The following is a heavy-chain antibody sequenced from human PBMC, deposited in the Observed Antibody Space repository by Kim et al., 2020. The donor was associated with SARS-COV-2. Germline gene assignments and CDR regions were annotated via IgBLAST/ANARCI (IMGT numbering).Heavy chain of an antibody. D-gene: IGHD3-9*01. CDR3: ASGLADYYYYGMDV. J-gene: IGHJ6*02. Sequence: GGSLRLSCAASGFTFSSYSMNWVRQAPGKGLEWVSSISSSSSYIYYADSVKGRFTISRDNAKNSLYLQMNSLRAEDTAVYYCASGLADYYYYGMDVWGQGTTVTVSS. CDR1: GFTFSSYS. V-gene: IGHV3-21*01. CDR2: ISSSSSYI.